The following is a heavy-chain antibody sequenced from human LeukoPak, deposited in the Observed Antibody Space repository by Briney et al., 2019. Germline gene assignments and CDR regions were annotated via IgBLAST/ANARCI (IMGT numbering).Heavy chain of an antibody. CDR2: IRSSSNSYAT. J-gene: IGHJ4*02. CDR3: TTTIYGSGKAGY. D-gene: IGHD3-10*01. V-gene: IGHV3-73*01. CDR1: GFTFSDSA. Sequence: GGSLKLSCAASGFTFSDSAIHWVRQASGKGLVWVGRIRSSSNSYATEYAASLNGRFTISRDGSKNTAYLQMNSLKTEDTAVYYCTTTIYGSGKAGYWGQGTLVTVSS.